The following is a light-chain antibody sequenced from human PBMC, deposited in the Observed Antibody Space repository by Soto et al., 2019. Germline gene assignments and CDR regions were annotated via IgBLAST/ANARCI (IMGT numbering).Light chain of an antibody. J-gene: IGKJ2*01. Sequence: EIVLTQSPGTLSLSPGERATLSCRASQSVSNDFLAWYQQKPGQAPRVLIYAASNRATGIPDRFSGSGSGTDFTLTISRLEPEDFAVYFCQQYGASPMYTFGQGTKVDIK. CDR2: AAS. V-gene: IGKV3-20*01. CDR1: QSVSNDF. CDR3: QQYGASPMYT.